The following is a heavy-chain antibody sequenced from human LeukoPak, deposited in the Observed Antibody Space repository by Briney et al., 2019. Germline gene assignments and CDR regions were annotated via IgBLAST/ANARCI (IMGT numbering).Heavy chain of an antibody. J-gene: IGHJ4*02. V-gene: IGHV3-7*01. CDR2: IRQDGSEK. CDR1: GFIFANYW. Sequence: GGSLTLSCAASGFIFANYWMSCVRQAPGKGMEWVANIRQDGSEKFYVDSVKGRFTISRDHDKSSLYLQMNSLSGEDTAVYFCGRGGGFWELVLWGQGTLVIVS. CDR3: GRGGGFWELVL. D-gene: IGHD6-13*01.